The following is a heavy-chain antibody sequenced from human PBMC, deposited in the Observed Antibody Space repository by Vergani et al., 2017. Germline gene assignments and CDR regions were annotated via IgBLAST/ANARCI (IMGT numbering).Heavy chain of an antibody. CDR3: ARDRGMWFGERKELGFDY. V-gene: IGHV3-66*01. D-gene: IGHD3-10*01. J-gene: IGHJ4*02. CDR2: IYSGGST. Sequence: EVQLVESGGGLVQPGGSLRLSCAASGFTVSSNYMSWVRQAPGKGLEWVSVIYSGGSTYYADSEKGRFTISRDNSKNTLYLQMNSLRAEDTAVYYCARDRGMWFGERKELGFDYWGQGTLVTVSS. CDR1: GFTVSSNY.